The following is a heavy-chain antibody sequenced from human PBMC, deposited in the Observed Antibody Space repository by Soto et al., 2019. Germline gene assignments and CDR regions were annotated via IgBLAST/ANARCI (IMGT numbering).Heavy chain of an antibody. CDR1: GGTFSSYA. CDR2: IIPIFGTA. D-gene: IGHD7-27*01. CDR3: AKENGILGANWGIFQS. V-gene: IGHV1-69*13. J-gene: IGHJ5*02. Sequence: GASVKVSCKASGGTFSSYAISWVRQAPGQGLEWMGEIIPIFGTANYAQKFQGRVTITADESKNILYLQMNSLRAEDTAVYYCAKENGILGANWGIFQSWGQGTLVTVSS.